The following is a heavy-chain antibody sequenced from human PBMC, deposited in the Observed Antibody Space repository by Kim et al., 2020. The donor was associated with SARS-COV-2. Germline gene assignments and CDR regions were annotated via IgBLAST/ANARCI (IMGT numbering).Heavy chain of an antibody. CDR1: GYSFTSYW. V-gene: IGHV5-10-1*01. CDR3: ARLAVQLEPFYGMDV. J-gene: IGHJ6*02. D-gene: IGHD1-1*01. CDR2: IDPSDSYT. Sequence: GESLKISCKGSGYSFTSYWISWVRQMPGKGLEWMGRIDPSDSYTNYSPSFQGHVTISADKSISTAYLQWSSLKASDTAMYYCARLAVQLEPFYGMDVWGQGTTVTVSS.